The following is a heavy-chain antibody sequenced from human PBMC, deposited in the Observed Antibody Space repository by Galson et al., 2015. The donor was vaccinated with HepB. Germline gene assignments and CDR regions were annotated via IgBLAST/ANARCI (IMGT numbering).Heavy chain of an antibody. D-gene: IGHD3-22*01. CDR2: ISAYNGYT. CDR3: VRDSRYSSDSHPTPYFDF. CDR1: GYTFSSYG. J-gene: IGHJ4*02. V-gene: IGHV1-18*01. Sequence: SVKVSCKASGYTFSSYGISWVRQAPGQGLEWMGWISAYNGYTNNAQKFQGRIIMSRDTSTSTAYMDLTSLTSEDTAVYCCVRDSRYSSDSHPTPYFDFWGQGTLVTVSS.